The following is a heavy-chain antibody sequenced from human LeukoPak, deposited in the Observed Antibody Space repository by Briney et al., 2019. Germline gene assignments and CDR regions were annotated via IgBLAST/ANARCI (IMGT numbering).Heavy chain of an antibody. CDR1: GGSISSGGYY. Sequence: SETLSLTCTVSGGSISSGGYYWSWIRQHPGKGLEWIGYIYYSGSTYYNPSLKSRVTISVDTSKNQFSLKLCSVTAADTAVYYCARASGSSGLKYFQHWGQGTLVTVSS. J-gene: IGHJ1*01. D-gene: IGHD3-22*01. CDR2: IYYSGST. CDR3: ARASGSSGLKYFQH. V-gene: IGHV4-31*03.